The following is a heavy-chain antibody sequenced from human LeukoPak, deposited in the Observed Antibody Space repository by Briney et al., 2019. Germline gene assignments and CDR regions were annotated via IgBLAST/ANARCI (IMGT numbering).Heavy chain of an antibody. CDR3: ARHVWSSSFHFDY. Sequence: SETLSLTCTASGGSISSSSYYWGWIRQPPGKGLEWIGSIYYSGSTYYNPSLKSRVTISVDTSKNQFSLKLSSVTAADTAVYHCARHVWSSSFHFDYWGQGTLVTASS. D-gene: IGHD6-13*01. CDR1: GGSISSSSYY. V-gene: IGHV4-39*01. J-gene: IGHJ4*02. CDR2: IYYSGST.